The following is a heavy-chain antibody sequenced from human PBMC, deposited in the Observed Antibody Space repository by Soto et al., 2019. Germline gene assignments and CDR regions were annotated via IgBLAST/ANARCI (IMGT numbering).Heavy chain of an antibody. J-gene: IGHJ4*02. Sequence: SQTLSLTCAISGVSASRNTAAWICIIHSTSSFLGWLRRIYHRTKWYNDYAVSVKSRITINQDTYKNQFSLQLNTVTPEDTAVYYCARSAVAGTHGRDYWGQGTLVTVSS. V-gene: IGHV6-1*01. D-gene: IGHD6-19*01. CDR1: GVSASRNTAA. CDR2: IYHRTKWYN. CDR3: ARSAVAGTHGRDY.